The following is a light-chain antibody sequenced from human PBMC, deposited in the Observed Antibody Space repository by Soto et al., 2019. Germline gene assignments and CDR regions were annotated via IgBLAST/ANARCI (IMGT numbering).Light chain of an antibody. Sequence: ETVMTQSPATLSVSPGERATLSCRASQSVRNNLAWYKQKSGQAPRLLIYGASIRATGIPARFSGSGSGTDFTLTISSLQSEDFAVYHCQQYNNWPLTFGGGTKVESN. CDR1: QSVRNN. CDR2: GAS. V-gene: IGKV3D-15*01. J-gene: IGKJ4*01. CDR3: QQYNNWPLT.